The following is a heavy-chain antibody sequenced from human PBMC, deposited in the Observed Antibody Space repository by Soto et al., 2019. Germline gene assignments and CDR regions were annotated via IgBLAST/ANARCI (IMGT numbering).Heavy chain of an antibody. CDR3: ARLATYYDSGSYYDAFDI. CDR2: IYYSGST. J-gene: IGHJ3*02. V-gene: IGHV4-61*05. Sequence: ASETLSLTCTVSGSSISSSSYYWGWIRQPPGKGLEWIGYIYYSGSTNYNPSLKSRVTIPVDTSKNQFSLKLSSVTAADTAVYYCARLATYYDSGSYYDAFDIWGQGTMVTVSS. CDR1: GSSISSSSYY. D-gene: IGHD3-10*01.